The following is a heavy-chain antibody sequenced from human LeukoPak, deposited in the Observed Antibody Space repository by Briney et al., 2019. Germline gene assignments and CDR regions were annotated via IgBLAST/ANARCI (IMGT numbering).Heavy chain of an antibody. CDR3: ASHFDWFENWFDP. Sequence: GGSLRLSCAASGFTFSSYSMNWVRQAPGKGLEWVSSISSSSSYIYYADSVKGRFTVSRDNAKNSLYLQMNSLRAEDTAVYYCASHFDWFENWFDPWGQGTLVTVSS. D-gene: IGHD3-9*01. J-gene: IGHJ5*02. CDR1: GFTFSSYS. CDR2: ISSSSSYI. V-gene: IGHV3-21*01.